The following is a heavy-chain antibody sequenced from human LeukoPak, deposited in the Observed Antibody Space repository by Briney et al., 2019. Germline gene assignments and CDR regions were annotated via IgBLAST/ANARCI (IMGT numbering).Heavy chain of an antibody. J-gene: IGHJ4*02. Sequence: GGSLRLSCAASGFTFSSYAMSWVRQAPGKGLEWVSAISGSGGSTYYADSVKGRFTISRDNSKNTLYLQMNCLRAEDTAVYYCAKEGSSSWYPTIDYWGQGTLVTVSS. CDR1: GFTFSSYA. CDR3: AKEGSSSWYPTIDY. V-gene: IGHV3-23*01. CDR2: ISGSGGST. D-gene: IGHD6-13*01.